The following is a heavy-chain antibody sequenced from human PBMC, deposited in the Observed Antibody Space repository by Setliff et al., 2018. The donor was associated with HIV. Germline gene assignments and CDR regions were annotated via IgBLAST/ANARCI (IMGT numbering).Heavy chain of an antibody. V-gene: IGHV4-61*01. CDR1: GDFFSSDYY. CDR2: IYYSGST. D-gene: IGHD6-19*01. J-gene: IGHJ5*02. Sequence: KTSETLSLTCTVSGDFFSSDYYWSWIRQPPGKGLEWIGYIYYSGSTNYNPSLKSRVTISVDTSKNQFSLKLSSVTAADTAVYYCAREGLAVAGLNWFDPWGQGTLVTVSS. CDR3: AREGLAVAGLNWFDP.